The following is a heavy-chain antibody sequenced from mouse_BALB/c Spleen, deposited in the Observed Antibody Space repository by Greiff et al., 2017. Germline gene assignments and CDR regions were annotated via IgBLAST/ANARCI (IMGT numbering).Heavy chain of an antibody. CDR1: GFTFSSYA. CDR3: ARGVHYYGYPYYFDY. V-gene: IGHV5-6-5*01. Sequence: EVKVVESGGGLVKPGGSLKLSCAASGFTFSSYAMSWVRQTPEKRLEWVASISSGGSTYYPDSVKGRFTISRDNARNILYLQMSSLRSEDTAMYYCARGVHYYGYPYYFDYWGQGTTLTVSS. D-gene: IGHD1-2*01. J-gene: IGHJ2*01. CDR2: ISSGGST.